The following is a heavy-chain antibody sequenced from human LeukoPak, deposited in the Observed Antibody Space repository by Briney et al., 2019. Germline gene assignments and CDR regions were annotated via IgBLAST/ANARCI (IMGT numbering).Heavy chain of an antibody. CDR2: ISSSSSTI. J-gene: IGHJ4*02. CDR3: AAGSSGNPYF. CDR1: GFTFSSYS. Sequence: GGSLRLSCAASGFTFSSYSMNWVRQAPGKGLEWVSYISSSSSTIYYADSVKGRFTISRDNAENSLYLQMNSLRVEDTAVYYCAAGSSGNPYFWGQGTLVTVSS. V-gene: IGHV3-48*04. D-gene: IGHD1-26*01.